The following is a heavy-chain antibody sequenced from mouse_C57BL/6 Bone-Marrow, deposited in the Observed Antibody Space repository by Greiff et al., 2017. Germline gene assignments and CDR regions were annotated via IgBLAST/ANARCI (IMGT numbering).Heavy chain of an antibody. CDR2: IWSGGST. J-gene: IGHJ3*01. Sequence: VKLMESGPGLVQPSQSLSITCTVSGFSLTSYGVHWVRQSPGKGLEWLGVIWSGGSTDYNAAFISRLSISKDNSKSQVFFKMNRLQADDTAEYYCASHYYGSMWFAYWGQGTLVTVSA. CDR3: ASHYYGSMWFAY. V-gene: IGHV2-2*01. D-gene: IGHD1-1*01. CDR1: GFSLTSYG.